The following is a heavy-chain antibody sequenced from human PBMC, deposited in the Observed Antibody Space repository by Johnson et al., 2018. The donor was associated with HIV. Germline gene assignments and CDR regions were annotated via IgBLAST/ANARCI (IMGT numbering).Heavy chain of an antibody. V-gene: IGHV3-23*04. Sequence: VQLVESGGGVVQPGRSLRLSCAASGFTFSSDAMSWVRQAPGKGLEWVSAISGSAGITYYADSVEGRFTISRDNSKNTLYLQMNSLRAEDTAVYYCAKDAGTYHPFDAFDIWGQGTMVTVSS. J-gene: IGHJ3*02. CDR1: GFTFSSDA. CDR3: AKDAGTYHPFDAFDI. D-gene: IGHD3-10*01. CDR2: ISGSAGIT.